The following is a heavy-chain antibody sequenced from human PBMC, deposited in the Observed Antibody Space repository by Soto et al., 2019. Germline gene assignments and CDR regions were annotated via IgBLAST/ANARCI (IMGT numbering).Heavy chain of an antibody. J-gene: IGHJ5*02. D-gene: IGHD2-15*01. CDR1: GGSISDISYC. CDR3: ARHKSGSDWLGR. CDR2: MFYSGAT. Sequence: PSETLSLTCTVSGGSISDISYCWGWIRQPPGKGLQWIGCMFYSGATYYNPSLKNRVTLSVDTSNNEFSLKLVSVTAPDTAVYYCARHKSGSDWLGRWGQGTLVTVSS. V-gene: IGHV4-39*01.